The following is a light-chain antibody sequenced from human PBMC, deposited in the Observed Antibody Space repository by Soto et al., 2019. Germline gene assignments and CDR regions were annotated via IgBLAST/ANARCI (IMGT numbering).Light chain of an antibody. CDR1: QSVSSSY. CDR3: QQYGSSQT. CDR2: GAS. V-gene: IGKV3-20*01. J-gene: IGKJ1*01. Sequence: IVLPQSPCTLSLSPGERATLSCRASQSVSSSYLAWYQQKPGPAPRLLIAGASSRATGIPDRCSGRGAGTDFTLTSSILEPEEFAVYYCQQYGSSQTFGQGTQV.